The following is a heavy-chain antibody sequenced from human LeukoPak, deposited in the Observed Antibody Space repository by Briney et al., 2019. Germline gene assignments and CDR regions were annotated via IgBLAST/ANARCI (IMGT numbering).Heavy chain of an antibody. CDR2: ISFDGRHM. V-gene: IGHV3-30*18. Sequence: GGSLRLSCAASGFTFSTYALHWVRQAPGKGLEWVAVISFDGRHMYYADSVKGRFTISRDNSRTLYLQMNSLRPDDTAMYYCAKLSTGQPFDIWGQGTLVTVSS. CDR1: GFTFSTYA. J-gene: IGHJ3*02. D-gene: IGHD2-2*01. CDR3: AKLSTGQPFDI.